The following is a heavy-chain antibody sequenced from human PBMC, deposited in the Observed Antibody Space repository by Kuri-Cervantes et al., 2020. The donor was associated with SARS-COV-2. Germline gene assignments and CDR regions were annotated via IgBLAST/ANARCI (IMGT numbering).Heavy chain of an antibody. J-gene: IGHJ2*01. CDR1: GYTFAKYW. CDR2: IDPSDSYT. Sequence: GGSLRLSCKGSGYTFAKYWISWVRQMPGKGLEWMGRIDPSDSYTNYSPSFQGHVTISADKSISTAYLQWSSLKASDTAMYYCARRLGYCSSTSCYYWYFDLWGHGTLVTVSS. CDR3: ARRLGYCSSTSCYYWYFDL. V-gene: IGHV5-10-1*01. D-gene: IGHD2-2*01.